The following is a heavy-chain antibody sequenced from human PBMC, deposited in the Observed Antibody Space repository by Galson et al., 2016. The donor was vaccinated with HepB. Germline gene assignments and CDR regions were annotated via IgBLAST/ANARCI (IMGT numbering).Heavy chain of an antibody. Sequence: SLRLSCAASGFTFSSYAMHWVRQAPGKGLEWISYISSSGSTVYYADSVKGRFTISRDNAKNSLSLQMNSLRAEDTAVYYCARGDYRVTTSGTYFDHWGQGTPVTVSA. J-gene: IGHJ4*02. V-gene: IGHV3-48*03. CDR2: ISSSGSTV. CDR3: ARGDYRVTTSGTYFDH. D-gene: IGHD1-1*01. CDR1: GFTFSSYA.